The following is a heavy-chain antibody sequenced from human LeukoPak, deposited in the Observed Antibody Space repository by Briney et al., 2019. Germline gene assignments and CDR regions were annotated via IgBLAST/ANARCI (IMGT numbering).Heavy chain of an antibody. Sequence: PSETLSLTCTVSGGSISSYYWSWIRQPPGKGLEWIGFIYYSGSTNYSPSLKSRVAISVDTSKNQFSLKLTSVTAADTAVYYCARHGNGAFDIWGQRTMVTVSS. CDR2: IYYSGST. CDR1: GGSISSYY. J-gene: IGHJ3*02. V-gene: IGHV4-59*08. CDR3: ARHGNGAFDI. D-gene: IGHD1-1*01.